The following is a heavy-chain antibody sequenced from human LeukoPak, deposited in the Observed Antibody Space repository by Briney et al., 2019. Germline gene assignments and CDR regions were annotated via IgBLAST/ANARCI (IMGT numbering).Heavy chain of an antibody. CDR2: ICTSGST. D-gene: IGHD5-18*01. J-gene: IGHJ4*02. CDR3: ARDSGYSYGYGTFDY. V-gene: IGHV4-61*02. CDR1: GGSISSGSYY. Sequence: SQTLSLTCTVSGGSISSGSYYWSWIRQPAGKGLEWIGRICTSGSTNYNPSLKSRVTMSVDTSKNQFSLKLSSVTAADTAVYYCARDSGYSYGYGTFDYWGQGTLVTVSS.